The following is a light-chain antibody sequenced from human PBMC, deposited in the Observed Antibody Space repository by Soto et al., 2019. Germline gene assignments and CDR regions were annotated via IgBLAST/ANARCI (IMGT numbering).Light chain of an antibody. Sequence: QSVLTQPPSVSGAPGQRVTISCTGGRSNIGSGYDVHWYQQLPGTAPKLLIYGNTNRPSGVPDRFSASTSATSASLAITGLQAEDEGDYYCQSYDNRLSGYVFGTGTKLTVL. CDR2: GNT. J-gene: IGLJ1*01. CDR3: QSYDNRLSGYV. CDR1: RSNIGSGYD. V-gene: IGLV1-40*01.